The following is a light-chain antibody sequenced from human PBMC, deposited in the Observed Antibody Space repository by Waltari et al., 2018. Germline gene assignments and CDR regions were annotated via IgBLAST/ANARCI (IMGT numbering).Light chain of an antibody. J-gene: IGLJ3*02. CDR1: SLRSYY. Sequence: SSELTQDPAVSVALGQPVRITCQGDSLRSYYASWYQQKQGQAPLLVIYGKNNRPSGIPDRFSGSSSGNTASLTITGAQAEDEADYYCNSRDSSGNRVFGGGTKLTVL. CDR2: GKN. V-gene: IGLV3-19*01. CDR3: NSRDSSGNRV.